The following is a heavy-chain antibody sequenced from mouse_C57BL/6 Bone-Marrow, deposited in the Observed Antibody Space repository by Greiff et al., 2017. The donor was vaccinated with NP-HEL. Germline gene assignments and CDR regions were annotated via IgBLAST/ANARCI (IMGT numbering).Heavy chain of an antibody. Sequence: QVQLQQPGAELVKPGASVKLSCKASGYTFTSYCMHWVKQRPGQGLEWIGMIHPNSGSTNYNEKFKSKATLTVDKSSSTAYMRLSSLTSEDSAVYYCAGDGYAMDYWGQGTSVTVSS. V-gene: IGHV1-64*01. CDR2: IHPNSGST. D-gene: IGHD3-3*01. CDR3: AGDGYAMDY. CDR1: GYTFTSYC. J-gene: IGHJ4*01.